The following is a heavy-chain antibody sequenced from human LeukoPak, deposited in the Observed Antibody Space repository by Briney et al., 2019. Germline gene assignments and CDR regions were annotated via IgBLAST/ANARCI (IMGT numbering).Heavy chain of an antibody. Sequence: SETLSLTCAVSGVSFDDYYWSWVRQTPGKGLEWIGEINHSGYTNDNPSLKSRVTLSIDTSRKQFSLNPRSVTVADAGICYCTRMTRGHDYWGQGTQVTVSS. V-gene: IGHV4-34*01. CDR2: INHSGYT. J-gene: IGHJ4*02. CDR1: GVSFDDYY. CDR3: TRMTRGHDY. D-gene: IGHD4-11*01.